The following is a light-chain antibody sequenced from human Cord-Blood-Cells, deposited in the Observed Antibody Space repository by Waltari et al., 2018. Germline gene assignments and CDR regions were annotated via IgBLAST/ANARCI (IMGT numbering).Light chain of an antibody. CDR2: EGS. CDR1: RSHVGSFNL. CDR3: CSYAGSSTYD. Sequence: QSALTQPASVPRSHAHSITLSCTETRSHVGSFNLFFWYSQHPGKTPKLMIYEGSKRPSGVSTRFSGSKSGNTASLTIAGLQAEDEADYYCCSYAGSSTYDFGTGTNVTVL. J-gene: IGLJ1*01. V-gene: IGLV2-23*01.